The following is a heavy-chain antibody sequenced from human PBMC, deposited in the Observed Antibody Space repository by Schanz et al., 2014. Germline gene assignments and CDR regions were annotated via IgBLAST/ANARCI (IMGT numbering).Heavy chain of an antibody. CDR1: GFTVNTNY. CDR2: MYINSGST. J-gene: IGHJ6*02. CDR3: AKQLSRYYYYGMDV. D-gene: IGHD6-13*01. Sequence: EVQLVESGGGLIQPGGSLRLSCAVSGFTVNTNYMSWVRQAPGKGLEWISSMYINSGSTQYADSVKGRFIISRDNSKNTLYLEMNSLRPEDTAVYYCAKQLSRYYYYGMDVWGQGTSVTVSS. V-gene: IGHV3-66*03.